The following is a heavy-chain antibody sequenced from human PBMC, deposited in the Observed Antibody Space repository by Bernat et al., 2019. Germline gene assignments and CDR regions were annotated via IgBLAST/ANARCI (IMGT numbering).Heavy chain of an antibody. CDR1: GFTFDDYA. V-gene: IGHV3-9*01. Sequence: EVQLVESGGVVVQPGGSLRLSCAASGFTFDDYAMHWVRQAPGKGLEWVSGISWNSGSIGYADSVKGRFTISRDNAKNSLYLQMNSLRAEDTALYYCAKVSNPKTYYYYMDVWGKGTTVTVSS. CDR2: ISWNSGSI. J-gene: IGHJ6*03. CDR3: AKVSNPKTYYYYMDV.